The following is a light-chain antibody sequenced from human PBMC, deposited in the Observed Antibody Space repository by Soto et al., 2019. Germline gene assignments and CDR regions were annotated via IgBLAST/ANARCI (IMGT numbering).Light chain of an antibody. CDR3: LQHNTFPWT. CDR2: GAF. Sequence: DIQMTQSPSAMSASVGDRVTITCRASQGINDNLAWFQQKPGKVPKRLIYGAFSLQRGVPSRFSGSGSGSEFTLTISSLQPEDFATYYCLQHNTFPWTFGQGTKVEIQ. CDR1: QGINDN. V-gene: IGKV1-17*03. J-gene: IGKJ1*01.